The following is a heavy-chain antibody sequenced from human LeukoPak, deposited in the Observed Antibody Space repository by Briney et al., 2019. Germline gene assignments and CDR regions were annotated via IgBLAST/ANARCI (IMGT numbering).Heavy chain of an antibody. Sequence: GGSLRLSCAASGFTFSSYGMHWVRQAPGKGLEWVAVIWYDGSNKYYADSVKGRFTISRDNSKNTLYLQMNSLRAEDTAVYYCARYCSGGSCYFDYYYYGMDVWGQGTTVTVSS. CDR1: GFTFSSYG. D-gene: IGHD2-15*01. CDR2: IWYDGSNK. V-gene: IGHV3-33*01. J-gene: IGHJ6*02. CDR3: ARYCSGGSCYFDYYYYGMDV.